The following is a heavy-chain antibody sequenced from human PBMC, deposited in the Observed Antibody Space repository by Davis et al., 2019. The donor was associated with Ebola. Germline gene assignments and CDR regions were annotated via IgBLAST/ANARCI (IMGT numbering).Heavy chain of an antibody. V-gene: IGHV5-51*02. CDR1: GYTSTSYW. CDR3: ARIFGMDV. CDR2: IYPGDSDT. Sequence: GGSRRPSWQGSGYTSTSYWTGCVRHMPRNGREWKGLIYPGDSDTRYSPSFQGQVTTSADKSISTAYLQWSSLKASDTAMYYCARIFGMDVWGQGTTVTVSS. J-gene: IGHJ6*02. D-gene: IGHD3-9*01.